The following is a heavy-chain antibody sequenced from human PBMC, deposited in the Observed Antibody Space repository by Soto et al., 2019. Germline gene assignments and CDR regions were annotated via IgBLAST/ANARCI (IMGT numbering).Heavy chain of an antibody. J-gene: IGHJ4*02. D-gene: IGHD3-22*01. CDR1: GFTFSSYA. V-gene: IGHV3-23*01. Sequence: GGSLRLSCAASGFTFSSYAMSWVRQAPGKGLEWVSAISGSGGSTYYADSVKGRFTISRDNSKNTLYLQMSSLRAEDTAVYYCVKDGTTMMGGDYWGQGTLVTVSS. CDR2: ISGSGGST. CDR3: VKDGTTMMGGDY.